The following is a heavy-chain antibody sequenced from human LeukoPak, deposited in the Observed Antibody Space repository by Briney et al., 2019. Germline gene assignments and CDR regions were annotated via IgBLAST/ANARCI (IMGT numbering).Heavy chain of an antibody. Sequence: SETLSLTCTVSGGSISSSRYYWGWIRQPPGKGLEWIGSIYYSGSTYYNPSLKSRVTISVDTSKNQFSLKLSSVTAADTAVYYCARLIPEYCSSTSCYIPSYRNYRATGWFDPWGQGTLVTVSS. J-gene: IGHJ5*02. CDR2: IYYSGST. D-gene: IGHD2-2*02. V-gene: IGHV4-39*07. CDR3: ARLIPEYCSSTSCYIPSYRNYRATGWFDP. CDR1: GGSISSSRYY.